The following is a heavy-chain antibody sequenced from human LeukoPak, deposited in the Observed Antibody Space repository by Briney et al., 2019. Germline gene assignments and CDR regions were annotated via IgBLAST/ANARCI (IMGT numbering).Heavy chain of an antibody. CDR1: GFTFSGFW. J-gene: IGHJ3*02. V-gene: IGHV3-9*01. CDR2: ISWNSGTI. Sequence: GGSLRLSCAVSGFTFSGFWMSWSRQAPGKGLEWVSGISWNSGTIGYADSVKGRFTISRDNAKNSLYLQMNSLRAEDTALYYCVKGAAYHLGDAFDIWGQGTMVTVSS. CDR3: VKGAAYHLGDAFDI. D-gene: IGHD2-15*01.